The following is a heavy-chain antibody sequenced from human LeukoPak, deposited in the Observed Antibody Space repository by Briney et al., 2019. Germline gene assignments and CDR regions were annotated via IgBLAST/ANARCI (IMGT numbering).Heavy chain of an antibody. V-gene: IGHV4-38-2*02. CDR1: GYSISSGYY. CDR2: IYHSGST. J-gene: IGHJ6*03. Sequence: SETLSLTCTVSGYSISSGYYWGWIRQPPGKGLEWIGSIYHSGSTYYNPSLKSRVTISVDTSKNQFSLKLSSVTAADTAVYYCAREIVVVPAAIGGVYYYYYMDVWGKGTTVTISS. CDR3: AREIVVVPAAIGGVYYYYYMDV. D-gene: IGHD2-2*01.